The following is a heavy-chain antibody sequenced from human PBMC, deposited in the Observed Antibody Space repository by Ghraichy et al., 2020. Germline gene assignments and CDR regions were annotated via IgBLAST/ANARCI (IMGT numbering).Heavy chain of an antibody. CDR2: FDPEDGET. CDR3: ATPAYSSSWYPSISRYYFDY. J-gene: IGHJ4*02. V-gene: IGHV1-24*01. CDR1: GYTLTELS. Sequence: ASVKVSCKVSGYTLTELSMHWVRQAPGKGLEWMGGFDPEDGETIYAQKFQGRVTMTEDTSTDTAYMELSSLRSEDTAVYYCATPAYSSSWYPSISRYYFDYWGQGTLVTVSS. D-gene: IGHD6-13*01.